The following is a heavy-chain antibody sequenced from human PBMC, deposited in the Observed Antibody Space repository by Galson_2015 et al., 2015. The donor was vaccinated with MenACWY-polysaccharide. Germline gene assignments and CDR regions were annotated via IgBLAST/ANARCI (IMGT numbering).Heavy chain of an antibody. CDR2: IRSSGTNT. CDR1: GFTFTSYD. CDR3: AKDSTDFWSVAGRFDH. D-gene: IGHD3-3*01. J-gene: IGHJ5*02. Sequence: SLRLSCAASGFTFTSYDMSWVRQAPGKGLEWVSAIRSSGTNTYYADSVKGRFTISRDNSKNTLYLQMNSLRDEDTAVYYCAKDSTDFWSVAGRFDHWGQGTLVTVSS. V-gene: IGHV3-23*01.